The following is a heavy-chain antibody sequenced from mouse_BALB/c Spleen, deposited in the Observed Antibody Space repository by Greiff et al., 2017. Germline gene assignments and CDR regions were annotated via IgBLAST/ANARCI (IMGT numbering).Heavy chain of an antibody. Sequence: QVQLQQSGAELMKPGASVKISCKATGYTFSSYWIEWVKQRPGHGLEWIGEILPGSGSTNYNEKFKGKATFTADTSSNTAYMQLSSLTSEDSAVYYCARRRLGGGYYDYDSYYYAMDYWGQGTSVTVSS. V-gene: IGHV1-9*01. CDR3: ARRRLGGGYYDYDSYYYAMDY. CDR2: ILPGSGST. J-gene: IGHJ4*01. D-gene: IGHD2-4*01. CDR1: GYTFSSYW.